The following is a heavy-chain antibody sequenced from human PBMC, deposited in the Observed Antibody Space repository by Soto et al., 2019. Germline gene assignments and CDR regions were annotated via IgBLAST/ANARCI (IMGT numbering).Heavy chain of an antibody. Sequence: QVQLQQWGAGLLKPSETLSLTCAVYGGSFSGYYWSWIRQPPGKGLEWIGEINHSGSTNYNPSLKSRGTLSVDTSKNQFSLKLSSVTAADTAVYYCARQYSSGCVDYWGQGTLVTVSS. D-gene: IGHD6-19*01. V-gene: IGHV4-34*01. CDR1: GGSFSGYY. CDR3: ARQYSSGCVDY. CDR2: INHSGST. J-gene: IGHJ4*02.